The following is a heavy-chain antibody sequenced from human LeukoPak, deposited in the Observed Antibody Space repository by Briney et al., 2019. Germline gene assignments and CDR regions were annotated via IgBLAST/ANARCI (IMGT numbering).Heavy chain of an antibody. D-gene: IGHD6-6*01. Sequence: PSETLSLTCVVYGGSFSGYYWSWIRQSPGKGLEWIGEINHRGSTNYNPSLKRRVTISLDTSKNQFSLKLSSVTAADTAVYYCARGVARSSKFHFSYYFDYWGQGTLVTVSS. CDR3: ARGVARSSKFHFSYYFDY. CDR2: INHRGST. J-gene: IGHJ4*02. CDR1: GGSFSGYY. V-gene: IGHV4-34*01.